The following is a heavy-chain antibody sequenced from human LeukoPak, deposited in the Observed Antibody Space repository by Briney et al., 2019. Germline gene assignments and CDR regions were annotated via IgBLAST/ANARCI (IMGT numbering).Heavy chain of an antibody. Sequence: SVKVSCKASGGTFSSYAISWVRQAPGQGLEWMGGIIPIFGTANYAQKFQGRVTITADESTSTAYMELSSLRSEDTALYYCAKGSRSSTSCFVSWWGQGTLVTVSS. J-gene: IGHJ1*01. CDR3: AKGSRSSTSCFVSW. V-gene: IGHV1-69*13. CDR1: GGTFSSYA. D-gene: IGHD2-2*01. CDR2: IIPIFGTA.